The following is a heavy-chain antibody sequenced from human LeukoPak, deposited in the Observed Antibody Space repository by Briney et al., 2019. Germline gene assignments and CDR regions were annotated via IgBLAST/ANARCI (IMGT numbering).Heavy chain of an antibody. CDR2: ISYDGSNK. J-gene: IGHJ4*02. V-gene: IGHV3-30*18. CDR1: GFTFSSYG. Sequence: PGGSLRLSCAASGFTFSSYGMHWVRQAPGKGPEWVAVISYDGSNKYYADSVKGRFTISRDNSKNTLYLQMNSLRAEDTAVYYCAKVTTIFRWDYFDYWGQGTLVTVSS. D-gene: IGHD3-9*01. CDR3: AKVTTIFRWDYFDY.